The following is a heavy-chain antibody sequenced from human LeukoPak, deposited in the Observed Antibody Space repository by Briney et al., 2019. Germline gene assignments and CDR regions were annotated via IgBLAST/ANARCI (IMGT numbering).Heavy chain of an antibody. CDR1: RFYFSSYS. Sequence: GGSLRLSCGHSRFYFSSYSIKRVPAAPGEGLGWVSSIISGSTYMYYADSVKGRFTISRDNAKNTLHLQMYSLRAEDTAVYFCARVEATTGRNYHYYYMDVWGKGTTVTVSS. J-gene: IGHJ6*03. CDR3: ARVEATTGRNYHYYYMDV. D-gene: IGHD1-1*01. CDR2: IISGSTYM. V-gene: IGHV3-21*01.